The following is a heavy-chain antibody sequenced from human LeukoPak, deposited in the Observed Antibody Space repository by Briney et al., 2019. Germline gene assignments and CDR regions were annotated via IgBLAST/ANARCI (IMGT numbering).Heavy chain of an antibody. CDR3: ARDRDFWSGYYEAAPHNWFDP. V-gene: IGHV3-30-3*01. J-gene: IGHJ5*02. CDR1: GFTFSSYA. Sequence: PGGSLRLSCAASGFTFSSYAMHWVRQAPGKGLEWVAVISYDGSNKYYADSVKGRFTISRDNSKNTLYLQMNSLRAEDTAVYYCARDRDFWSGYYEAAPHNWFDPWGQGTLVTVSS. D-gene: IGHD3-3*01. CDR2: ISYDGSNK.